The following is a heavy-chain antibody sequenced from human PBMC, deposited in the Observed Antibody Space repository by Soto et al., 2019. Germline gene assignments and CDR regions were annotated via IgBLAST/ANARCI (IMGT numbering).Heavy chain of an antibody. CDR3: TTEYYYDSSGFSGSGFDY. CDR2: IKSKTDGGTT. J-gene: IGHJ4*02. D-gene: IGHD3-22*01. CDR1: GFTFSNSW. V-gene: IGHV3-15*01. Sequence: PGVSLRLSCASSGFTFSNSWMSWVRQAPGKGLEWVGRIKSKTDGGTTDYAAPVKGRFTISRDDSKNTLYLQMNSLKTEDTAVYYCTTEYYYDSSGFSGSGFDYWGQGT.